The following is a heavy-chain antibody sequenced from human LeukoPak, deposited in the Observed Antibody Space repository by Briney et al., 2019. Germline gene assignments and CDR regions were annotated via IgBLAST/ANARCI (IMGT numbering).Heavy chain of an antibody. CDR3: AKHPYYYDSSGYYSDY. CDR2: TSGSGGST. J-gene: IGHJ4*02. CDR1: GFTFSSYA. D-gene: IGHD3-22*01. V-gene: IGHV3-23*01. Sequence: PGGSLRLSCAASGFTFSSYAMSWVRQAPGKGLEWVSATSGSGGSTYYADSVKGRFTISRDNSKNTLYLQMNSLRAEDTAVYYCAKHPYYYDSSGYYSDYWGQGTLVTVSS.